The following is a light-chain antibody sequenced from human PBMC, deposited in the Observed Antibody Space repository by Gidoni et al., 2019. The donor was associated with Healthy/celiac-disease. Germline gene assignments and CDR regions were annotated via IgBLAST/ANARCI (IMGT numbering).Light chain of an antibody. V-gene: IGLV2-14*01. CDR1: RSDVGGYNY. CDR2: EVS. CDR3: SSYTSSSVV. Sequence: QSALPPPASVSGSPGQPITISCTGTRSDVGGYNYVSWYQQPPGKAPKLMIYEVSNRPSGVSNRFSGSKSGNTASLTISGLQAEDEADYYCSSYTSSSVVFGGGTKLTVL. J-gene: IGLJ2*01.